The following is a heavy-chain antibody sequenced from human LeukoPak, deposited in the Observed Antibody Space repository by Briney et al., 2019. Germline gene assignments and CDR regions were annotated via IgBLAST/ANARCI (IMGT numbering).Heavy chain of an antibody. V-gene: IGHV1-69*04. J-gene: IGHJ4*02. D-gene: IGHD5-18*01. CDR1: GGTFSSHA. Sequence: SVKVSCKASGGTFSSHAISWVRQAPGQGLEWMGRIIPIFGIANYAQKFQGRVTITADKSTSTAYMELSSLRSEDTAVYYCARWASTGYSYGHFDYWGQGTLVTVSS. CDR3: ARWASTGYSYGHFDY. CDR2: IIPIFGIA.